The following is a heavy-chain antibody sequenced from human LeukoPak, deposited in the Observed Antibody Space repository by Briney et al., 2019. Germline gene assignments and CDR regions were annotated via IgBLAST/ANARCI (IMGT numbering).Heavy chain of an antibody. CDR2: INAGNGNT. CDR1: GYTFTSYA. J-gene: IGHJ4*02. CDR3: ARGPMVRGVIIMGVVDY. D-gene: IGHD3-10*01. V-gene: IGHV1-3*01. Sequence: ASVKVSCKASGYTFTSYAMHWVRQAPGQRLEWMGWINAGNGNTKYSQKFQGRVTITRDTSASTAYMELSSLRSEDTAVYYCARGPMVRGVIIMGVVDYWGQGTLVTVSS.